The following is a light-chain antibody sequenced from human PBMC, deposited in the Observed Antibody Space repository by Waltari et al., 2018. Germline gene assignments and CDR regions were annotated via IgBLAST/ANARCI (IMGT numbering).Light chain of an antibody. Sequence: DIQMTQSPTSLAASVGYRVTITCRASHSIIDYLNWYPSKPGKAPKHMIYAASTLQNGVPSRFSGGGSGTGFSLTINTLQPEDFATYYCQQTYGNPPTFGQGTKVEI. V-gene: IGKV1-39*01. CDR1: HSIIDY. CDR3: QQTYGNPPT. CDR2: AAS. J-gene: IGKJ1*01.